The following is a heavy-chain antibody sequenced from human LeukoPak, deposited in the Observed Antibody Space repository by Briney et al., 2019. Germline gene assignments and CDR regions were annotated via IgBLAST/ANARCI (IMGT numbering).Heavy chain of an antibody. CDR1: GYTFTSYA. V-gene: IGHV1-3*01. J-gene: IGHJ6*02. CDR2: INAGNGKT. CDR3: ASTSCYHYYGMDV. Sequence: ASVKVSCKASGYTFTSYAMHWLRQAPGQRLEWMGWINAGNGKTKYSQKFQGRVTITRDTSASTAYMELSSLRSEDTAVYYCASTSCYHYYGMDVWGQGNTVTVSS. D-gene: IGHD2-2*01.